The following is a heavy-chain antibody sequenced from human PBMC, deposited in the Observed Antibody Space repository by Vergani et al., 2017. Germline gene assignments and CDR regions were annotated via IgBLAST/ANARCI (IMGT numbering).Heavy chain of an antibody. J-gene: IGHJ4*02. D-gene: IGHD6-13*01. CDR1: GFTFSSYA. CDR3: AKGAAPSSSWTFDY. V-gene: IGHV3-23*01. Sequence: EVQLLESGGGLVRPGGSLRLSCAASGFTFSSYAMSWVRQAPGKGLEWVSTISGSGGSTYYADSVKGRFTIARDNSKNTLYLQMNSLRAEDTAVYYCAKGAAPSSSWTFDYWGQGTLVTVSS. CDR2: ISGSGGST.